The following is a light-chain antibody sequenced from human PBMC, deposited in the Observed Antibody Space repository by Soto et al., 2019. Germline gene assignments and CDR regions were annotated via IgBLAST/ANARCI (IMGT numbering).Light chain of an antibody. J-gene: IGLJ1*01. CDR1: SSDVGAFNY. V-gene: IGLV2-14*03. CDR2: DVP. Sequence: QSALTQPASVSGSPGQAITISCSGTSSDVGAFNYVSWYQQHPGKAPKLMIYDVPNRPSGVSNRLSGSKSGNTASLTISGLRAEDEADYYCNSYTSNNAYGFGTGTKLTVL. CDR3: NSYTSNNAYG.